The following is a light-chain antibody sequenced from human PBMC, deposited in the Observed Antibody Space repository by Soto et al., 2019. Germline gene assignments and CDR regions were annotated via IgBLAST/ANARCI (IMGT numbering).Light chain of an antibody. CDR1: QSVSSSY. CDR2: GAS. J-gene: IGKJ1*01. Sequence: EVVMTQSPATLSVSPGERATLSCRASQSVSSSYLAWYQQKPGQAPRLLIYGASSRATGIPDRFSGSGSGTDFTLTISSLQSEDFAVYYCQQYNNWPPATFGQGTKVDIK. CDR3: QQYNNWPPAT. V-gene: IGKV3D-15*01.